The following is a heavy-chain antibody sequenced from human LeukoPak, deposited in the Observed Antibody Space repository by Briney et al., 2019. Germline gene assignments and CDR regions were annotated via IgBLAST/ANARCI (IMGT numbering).Heavy chain of an antibody. CDR3: ARGLGIFGVVTNWFDP. Sequence: SQTLSLTCAISGDSVSSNSAAWNWIRQSPSRGLEWLGRTYYRSKWYNDYAVSVKSRITINPDTSKNQFSLKLSSVTAADTAVYYCARGLGIFGVVTNWFDPWGQGTLVTVSS. CDR2: TYYRSKWYN. J-gene: IGHJ5*02. V-gene: IGHV6-1*01. D-gene: IGHD3-3*01. CDR1: GDSVSSNSAA.